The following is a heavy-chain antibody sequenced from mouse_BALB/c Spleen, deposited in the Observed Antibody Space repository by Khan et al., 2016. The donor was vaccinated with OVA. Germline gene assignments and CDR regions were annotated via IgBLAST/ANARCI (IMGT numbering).Heavy chain of an antibody. V-gene: IGHV1-19*01. CDR3: ARGLFDV. CDR2: INPYNGDT. J-gene: IGHJ1*01. Sequence: VQLKESGPELVKPGASVRMSCRASGYTFTDYYMKWMKQSHGKSLEWIGDINPYNGDTSYNQKFKGKATLTVDKSSSTAYMQLNSLTSEDSAVYYCARGLFDVWGAGTTVTVSS. CDR1: GYTFTDYY.